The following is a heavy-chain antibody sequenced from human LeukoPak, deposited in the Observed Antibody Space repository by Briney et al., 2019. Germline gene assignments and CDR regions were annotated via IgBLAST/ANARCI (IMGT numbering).Heavy chain of an antibody. CDR2: ISGSGGST. J-gene: IGHJ5*02. V-gene: IGHV3-23*01. Sequence: GGSLRLSCAASGFTFNSYGMSWVRQAPGKGLEWVSAISGSGGSTYYADSVKGRFTISRDNSKNTLYLQMNSLRAEDTAVYYCAKASCSGGSCYSAAVGWFDPWGQGTLVTVSS. D-gene: IGHD2-15*01. CDR1: GFTFNSYG. CDR3: AKASCSGGSCYSAAVGWFDP.